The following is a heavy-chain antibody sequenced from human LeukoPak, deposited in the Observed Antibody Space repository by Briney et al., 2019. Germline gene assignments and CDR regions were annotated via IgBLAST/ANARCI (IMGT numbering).Heavy chain of an antibody. CDR2: ISGSGGST. CDR1: GFTFSSYW. D-gene: IGHD5-12*01. J-gene: IGHJ4*02. Sequence: PGGSLRLSCAASGFTFSSYWMSWVRQAPGKGLYWVSSISGSGGSTYQADSVKGRFTISRDNSKNTLYLQLNGLRVDDTAVYFCARGGMTYDYDFWGQGTLVTVSS. V-gene: IGHV3-23*01. CDR3: ARGGMTYDYDF.